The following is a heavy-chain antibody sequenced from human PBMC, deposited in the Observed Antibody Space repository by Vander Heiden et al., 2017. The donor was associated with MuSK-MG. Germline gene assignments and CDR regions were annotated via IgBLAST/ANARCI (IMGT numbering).Heavy chain of an antibody. CDR1: GASISSGGFY. V-gene: IGHV4-31*03. CDR3: ARLWYYDFVGFHFDY. Sequence: QVQLQESGPGLVKPSQTLSLTCTVSGASISSGGFYWSWIRQHPEKGLEWVGHIHHSGRTYYNPSLKSRVTISVDTSKNQFSLKLSSVTAADTAVYYCARLWYYDFVGFHFDYWGQGTLVTVSS. D-gene: IGHD3-3*01. J-gene: IGHJ4*02. CDR2: IHHSGRT.